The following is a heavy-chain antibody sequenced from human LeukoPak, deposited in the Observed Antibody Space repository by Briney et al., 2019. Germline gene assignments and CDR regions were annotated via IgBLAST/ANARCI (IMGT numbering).Heavy chain of an antibody. Sequence: SETLSLTCTVSGGSISSTNDYWGWIRQPPGKGLEWIGYIYYSGSTNYNPSLKSRVTISVDTSKNQFSLKLSSVTAADTAVYYCARLNDAFDIWGQGTMVTVSS. V-gene: IGHV4-61*05. CDR3: ARLNDAFDI. CDR1: GGSISSTNDY. D-gene: IGHD4/OR15-4a*01. J-gene: IGHJ3*02. CDR2: IYYSGST.